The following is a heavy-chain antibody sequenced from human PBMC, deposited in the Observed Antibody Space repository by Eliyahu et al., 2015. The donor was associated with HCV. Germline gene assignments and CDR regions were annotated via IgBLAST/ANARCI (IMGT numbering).Heavy chain of an antibody. D-gene: IGHD2-21*01. J-gene: IGHJ4*02. V-gene: IGHV3-15*01. CDR1: GFTXSNAW. CDR3: TTYTYCGGDCYLDY. CDR2: IKSKTDGGTT. Sequence: EVQLVESGGXLIKPGGSLRLXCAASGFTXSNAWMSWVRQAPGKGXEWVGRIKSKTDGGTTDYAAPVKGRFTISRDDSKNTLYLQMNSLKTEDTAVYYCTTYTYCGGDCYLDYWGQGTLVTVSS.